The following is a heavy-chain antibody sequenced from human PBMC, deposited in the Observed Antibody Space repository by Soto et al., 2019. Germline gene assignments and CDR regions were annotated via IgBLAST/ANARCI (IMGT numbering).Heavy chain of an antibody. CDR3: ARGASNTVSTRFDF. V-gene: IGHV4-34*02. Sequence: QVHLQQWGAGLLRPSETLSLTCTVSGSEGFCGCYWSWIRQSPGKGLEWSGEVYYSGDTKYNPSRQRRDTMAEDPTKNQSAMKMTAVTAADTAVYYGARGASNTVSTRFDFWGQGILVSVSS. CDR1: GSEGFCGCY. D-gene: IGHD4-17*01. J-gene: IGHJ4*02. CDR2: VYYSGDT.